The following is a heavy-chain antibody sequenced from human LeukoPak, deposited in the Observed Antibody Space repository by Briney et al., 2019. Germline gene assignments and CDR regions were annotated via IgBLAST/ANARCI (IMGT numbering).Heavy chain of an antibody. Sequence: ASVKVSCKASGYTFTSYYMHWVRQAPGQGLEWMGIINPSGGSTSYAQKFQGRVTMTRDTSTSTVYMELSSLRSEDTAVYYCARASSYYYDSSGYWFDPWGQGTLVTVSS. CDR3: ARASSYYYDSSGYWFDP. J-gene: IGHJ5*02. D-gene: IGHD3-22*01. CDR2: INPSGGST. V-gene: IGHV1-46*01. CDR1: GYTFTSYY.